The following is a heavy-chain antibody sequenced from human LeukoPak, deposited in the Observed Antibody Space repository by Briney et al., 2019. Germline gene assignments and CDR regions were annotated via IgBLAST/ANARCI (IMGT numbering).Heavy chain of an antibody. CDR3: ATQDILDY. CDR2: INTVGNST. V-gene: IGHV3-74*01. J-gene: IGHJ4*02. CDR1: GFTFSNYW. Sequence: QAGGSLRLSCAASGFTFSNYWMHWVRQAPGKGLVWVSRINTVGNSTSYADSVKGRFTISRDNAKNTLYLQMNSLRAEDTAMYYCATQDILDYWGQGTLVTVSS. D-gene: IGHD2-15*01.